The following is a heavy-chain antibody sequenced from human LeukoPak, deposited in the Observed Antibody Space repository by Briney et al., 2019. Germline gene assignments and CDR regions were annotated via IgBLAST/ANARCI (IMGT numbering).Heavy chain of an antibody. Sequence: GGSLRLSCAASGFTFSSYAMSWVRQAPGKGLEWVSAISGSGGSTYYADSVKGRFTISRDNSKNTLYLRMNSLRAEDTAVYYCAKDKDKYCSGGSCYSRKYFQHWGQGTLVTVSS. V-gene: IGHV3-23*01. J-gene: IGHJ1*01. CDR3: AKDKDKYCSGGSCYSRKYFQH. CDR1: GFTFSSYA. D-gene: IGHD2-15*01. CDR2: ISGSGGST.